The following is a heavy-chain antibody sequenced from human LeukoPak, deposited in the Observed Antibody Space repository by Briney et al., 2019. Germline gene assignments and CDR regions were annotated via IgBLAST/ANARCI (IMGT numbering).Heavy chain of an antibody. CDR2: MNPNSGNT. J-gene: IGHJ4*02. CDR3: ARDYSSSWGDHGLIIDY. D-gene: IGHD6-13*01. V-gene: IGHV1-8*01. CDR1: GYTFTSYD. Sequence: ASVKVPCKASGYTFTSYDINWVRQATGQGLEWMGWMNPNSGNTGYAQKFQGRVTMTRNTSISTAYMELSRLRSDDTAVYYCARDYSSSWGDHGLIIDYWGQGTLVTVSS.